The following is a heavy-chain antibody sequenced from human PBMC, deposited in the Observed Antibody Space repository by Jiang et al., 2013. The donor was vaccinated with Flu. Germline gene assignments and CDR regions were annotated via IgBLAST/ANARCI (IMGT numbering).Heavy chain of an antibody. D-gene: IGHD2-15*01. CDR3: ARRRTGIVVVVAANYYYGMDV. V-gene: IGHV3-21*01. J-gene: IGHJ6*02. CDR1: GFTFSSYS. Sequence: VQLVESGGGLVKPGGSLRLSCAASGFTFSSYSMNWVRQAPGKGLEWVSSISSSSSYIYYADSVKGRFTISRDNAKNSLYLQMNSLRAEDTAVYYCARRRTGIVVVVAANYYYGMDVWGQGTTGHRLL. CDR2: ISSSSSYI.